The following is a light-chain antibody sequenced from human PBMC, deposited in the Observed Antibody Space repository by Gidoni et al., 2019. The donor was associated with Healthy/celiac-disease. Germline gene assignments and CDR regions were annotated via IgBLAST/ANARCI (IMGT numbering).Light chain of an antibody. CDR3: QVWDSSSDHLYV. CDR2: DDS. CDR1: NIGSKS. V-gene: IGLV3-21*03. J-gene: IGLJ1*01. Sequence: SYVLTQHPSVSEAPGKTARITCGGNNIGSKSVHVYQQRPGQAPVLVVYDDSDRPSGIPERFSGSNSGNTATLTISRVEAGDEADYYCQVWDSSSDHLYVFGTGTKVTVL.